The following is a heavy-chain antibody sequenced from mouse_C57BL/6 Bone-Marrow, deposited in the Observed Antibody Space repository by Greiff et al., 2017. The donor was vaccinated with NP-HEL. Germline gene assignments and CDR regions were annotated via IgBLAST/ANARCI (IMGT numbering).Heavy chain of an antibody. CDR1: GFTFSDYY. J-gene: IGHJ2*01. D-gene: IGHD1-1*01. CDR2: ISNGGGST. CDR3: ARHGGTGLLGDFDY. V-gene: IGHV5-12*01. Sequence: EVKLVESGGGLVQPGGSLKLSCAASGFTFSDYYMYWVRQTPEKRLEWVAYISNGGGSTYYPDTVKGRFTISRDNAKNTLYLQMSRLKSEDTAMYYCARHGGTGLLGDFDYWGQGTTLTVSS.